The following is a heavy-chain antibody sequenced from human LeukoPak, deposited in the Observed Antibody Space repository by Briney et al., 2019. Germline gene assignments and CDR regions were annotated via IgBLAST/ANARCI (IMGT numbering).Heavy chain of an antibody. Sequence: SQTLSLTCTVSGGSISSGSYYCSWIRQPAGKGLEWIGRIYTSGSTNYNPSLKSRVTISVDTSKNQFSLKLSSVTAADTAVYYCAREEGYDFWSGYYSGYWGQGTLVTVSS. J-gene: IGHJ4*02. D-gene: IGHD3-3*01. CDR3: AREEGYDFWSGYYSGY. CDR2: IYTSGST. CDR1: GGSISSGSYY. V-gene: IGHV4-61*02.